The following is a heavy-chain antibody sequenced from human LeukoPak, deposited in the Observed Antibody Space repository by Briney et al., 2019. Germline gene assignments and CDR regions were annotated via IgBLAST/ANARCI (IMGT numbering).Heavy chain of an antibody. V-gene: IGHV3-21*01. CDR1: GFTFSSYS. CDR3: ARGGIQLWLGFDY. CDR2: ISSSSSYI. D-gene: IGHD5-18*01. Sequence: PGGSLRLSCAASGFTFSSYSMNWVRQAPGKGLEWVSSISSSSSYIYYADSVKGRFTISRDNAKNSLYLQMNSLRAEDTAVYYCARGGIQLWLGFDYWGQGTLVTVSS. J-gene: IGHJ4*02.